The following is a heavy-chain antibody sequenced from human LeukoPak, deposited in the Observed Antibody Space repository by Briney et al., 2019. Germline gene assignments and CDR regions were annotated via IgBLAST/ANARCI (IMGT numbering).Heavy chain of an antibody. CDR3: ARVVPAAMPTSWFDP. Sequence: SETLSLTCTVSVGSISSGSYYWSWTRQPAGKGLEWIGRIYISGSSNYNPSLKSRVTISVDTSKNHFSLKLSSVTAADAAVYYCARVVPAAMPTSWFDPWGQGTLVTVSS. CDR2: IYISGSS. V-gene: IGHV4-61*02. D-gene: IGHD2-2*01. J-gene: IGHJ5*02. CDR1: VGSISSGSYY.